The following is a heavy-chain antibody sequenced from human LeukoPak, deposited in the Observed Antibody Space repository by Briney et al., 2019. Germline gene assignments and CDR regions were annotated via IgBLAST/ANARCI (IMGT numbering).Heavy chain of an antibody. CDR1: GGSISSGGYS. V-gene: IGHV4-30-2*01. J-gene: IGHJ4*02. Sequence: TLSLTCAVSGGSISSGGYSWSWIRQPPGQGLEWIGYIYHSGSTYYNPSLKSRVTISVDRSKNQFSLKLSSVAAADTAVYYCARSITISKPLEYYFDYWGQGTLVTVSS. CDR3: ARSITISKPLEYYFDY. CDR2: IYHSGST. D-gene: IGHD3-9*01.